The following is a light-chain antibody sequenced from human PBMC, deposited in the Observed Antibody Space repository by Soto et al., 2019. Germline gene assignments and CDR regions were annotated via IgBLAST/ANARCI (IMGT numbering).Light chain of an antibody. CDR2: DAS. Sequence: EIVLTQSPATLSLSPGERATLSCRASQSVSSYLAWYQQKPGQAPRLLIYDASNRATGIPARFSGSGSGTDFTLTISSLEPEDFAVYYCQQRSSWLPHTFGQGTKLEIK. CDR1: QSVSSY. J-gene: IGKJ2*01. CDR3: QQRSSWLPHT. V-gene: IGKV3-11*01.